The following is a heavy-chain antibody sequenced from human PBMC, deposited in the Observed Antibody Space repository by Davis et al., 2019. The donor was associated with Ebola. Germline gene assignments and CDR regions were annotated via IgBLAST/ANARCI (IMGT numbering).Heavy chain of an antibody. CDR3: ARDRVGYCSSTSCFYYGMDV. CDR2: ISGSGGST. Sequence: GESLKISCAASGFTFSSYAMSWVRQAPGKGLEWVSAISGSGGSTYYADSVKGRFTISRDNSKNTLYLQMNSLRAEDTAVYYCARDRVGYCSSTSCFYYGMDVWGQGTTVTVSS. V-gene: IGHV3-23*01. CDR1: GFTFSSYA. J-gene: IGHJ6*02. D-gene: IGHD2-2*01.